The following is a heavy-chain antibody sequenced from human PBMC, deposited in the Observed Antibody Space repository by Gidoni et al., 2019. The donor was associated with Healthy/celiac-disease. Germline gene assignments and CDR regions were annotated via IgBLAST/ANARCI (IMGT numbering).Heavy chain of an antibody. V-gene: IGHV4-59*01. CDR1: GGSISSYS. CDR3: ARAPGYYDSSGYYFGWYFDL. Sequence: QVQLQESGPGLVKPSETLSLTCTVSGGSISSYSWSWIRQPPGKGLEWIGYIYYSGSTHYNPSLKSRVTISVDTSKNQFSLKLSSVTAADTAVYYCARAPGYYDSSGYYFGWYFDLWGRGTLVTVSS. D-gene: IGHD3-22*01. CDR2: IYYSGST. J-gene: IGHJ2*01.